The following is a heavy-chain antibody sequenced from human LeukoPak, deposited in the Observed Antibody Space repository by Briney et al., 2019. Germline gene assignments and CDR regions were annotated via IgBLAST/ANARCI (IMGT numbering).Heavy chain of an antibody. CDR2: IIPILGIA. D-gene: IGHD6-13*01. Sequence: SVKVSCKASGGTFSSYAISWVRQAPGQGLEWMGRIIPILGIANYAQKFQGRVTITADKSTSTAYMELSSLRSEDTAVYYCARATGSSWYLAFDICGQGTMVTVSS. V-gene: IGHV1-69*04. CDR1: GGTFSSYA. J-gene: IGHJ3*02. CDR3: ARATGSSWYLAFDI.